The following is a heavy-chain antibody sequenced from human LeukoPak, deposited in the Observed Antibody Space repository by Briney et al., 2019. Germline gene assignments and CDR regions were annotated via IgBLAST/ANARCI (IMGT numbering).Heavy chain of an antibody. V-gene: IGHV4-30-4*01. CDR1: GGSISSGDYY. CDR3: ARVIGGSGYSGYDSYYFDY. Sequence: SETLSLTCTVSGGSISSGDYYWSWIRQPPGKGLEWIGYIYYSGSTYYNPSLKSRVTISVDTSKNQSSLKLCSVTAADTAVYYCARVIGGSGYSGYDSYYFDYWGQGTLVTVSS. D-gene: IGHD5-12*01. J-gene: IGHJ4*02. CDR2: IYYSGST.